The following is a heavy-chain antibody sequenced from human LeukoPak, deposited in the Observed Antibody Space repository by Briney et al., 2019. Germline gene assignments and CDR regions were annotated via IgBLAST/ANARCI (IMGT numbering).Heavy chain of an antibody. Sequence: ASVKLSFTASGYTFTGYYMHWVRQAPGQGLEWMGRINPNSGGTNYAQKFQGRGTMTRDTSISTAYLELSRLRCDDTAVYYCARDGSRSSGWGFDFWGQGTLVSVSS. CDR2: INPNSGGT. D-gene: IGHD6-19*01. CDR3: ARDGSRSSGWGFDF. J-gene: IGHJ4*02. V-gene: IGHV1-2*06. CDR1: GYTFTGYY.